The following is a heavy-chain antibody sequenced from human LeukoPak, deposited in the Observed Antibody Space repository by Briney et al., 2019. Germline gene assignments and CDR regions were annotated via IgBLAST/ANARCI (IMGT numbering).Heavy chain of an antibody. Sequence: GASVKVSCKTSGYTFTGYYIHWVRQAPGQGLEWMGWINPNIGGTHYAQKFQDRVTMTRDTSMNTAYMELSRLRSDDTAVYYCARGVMTTVTMAGPHMDVWGKGTTVTISS. CDR3: ARGVMTTVTMAGPHMDV. D-gene: IGHD4-17*01. V-gene: IGHV1-2*02. J-gene: IGHJ6*03. CDR2: INPNIGGT. CDR1: GYTFTGYY.